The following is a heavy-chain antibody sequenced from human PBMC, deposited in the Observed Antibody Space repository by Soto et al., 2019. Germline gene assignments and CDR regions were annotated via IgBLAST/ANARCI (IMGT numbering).Heavy chain of an antibody. D-gene: IGHD3-10*01. CDR2: ISYDGSNK. Sequence: GATRRLSWAASGFTFSSYAMHWVRKTPGKGLEWVAVISYDGSNKYYADSVKGRITISRDISKNTLYLQMNSLRAEDTAVYYCARSGGMDVWGQGTMVTVSS. V-gene: IGHV3-30-3*01. CDR1: GFTFSSYA. CDR3: ARSGGMDV. J-gene: IGHJ6*02.